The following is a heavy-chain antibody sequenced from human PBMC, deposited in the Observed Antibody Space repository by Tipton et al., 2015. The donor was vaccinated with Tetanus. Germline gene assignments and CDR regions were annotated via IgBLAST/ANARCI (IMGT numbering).Heavy chain of an antibody. CDR3: ARDQARGARGWNYFDF. J-gene: IGHJ4*02. Sequence: TLSLTCSVSGVSISGGRYYWSWIRQRPGKGLEWIGDIYSSGSTYTDPSLKGRVTISVDTSKNQFSLRGNSVTAADTAVYYCARDQARGARGWNYFDFWGLGTLVTVSS. CDR1: GVSISGGRYY. CDR2: IYSSGST. D-gene: IGHD1-26*01. V-gene: IGHV4-31*03.